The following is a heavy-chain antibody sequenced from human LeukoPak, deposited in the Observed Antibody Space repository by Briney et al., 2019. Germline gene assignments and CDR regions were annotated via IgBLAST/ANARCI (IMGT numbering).Heavy chain of an antibody. CDR2: IKIKTDGGTT. Sequence: PGGSLRLSCVASVVTFCNAWMSWVRQALGKGVEWVGRIKIKTDGGTTDYAASVKGRFTISRDDSKNTLYLQINSLKTENTAVYSCPTQLGAGDYWGQGTLVTVSS. CDR1: VVTFCNAW. CDR3: PTQLGAGDY. V-gene: IGHV3-15*01. J-gene: IGHJ4*02. D-gene: IGHD7-27*01.